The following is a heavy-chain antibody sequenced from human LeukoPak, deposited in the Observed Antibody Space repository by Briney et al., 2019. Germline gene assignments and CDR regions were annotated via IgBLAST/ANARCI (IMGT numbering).Heavy chain of an antibody. D-gene: IGHD1-26*01. V-gene: IGHV3-74*01. J-gene: IGHJ4*02. CDR1: GFTFSSYW. CDR3: AMGSPDGPLDY. CDR2: INTDGSST. Sequence: TGGSLRLSCAASGFTFSSYWMHWVRHAPGKGLVWVSRINTDGSSTSYADSVKGRFTISRDNAKNTLYLQMNSPRAEDTAVYYCAMGSPDGPLDYWGQGTLVTVSS.